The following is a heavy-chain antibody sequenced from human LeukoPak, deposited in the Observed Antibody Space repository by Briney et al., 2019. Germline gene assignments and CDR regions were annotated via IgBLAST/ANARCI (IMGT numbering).Heavy chain of an antibody. V-gene: IGHV4-59*08. CDR2: IYYIGST. CDR1: GDSISSYY. Sequence: SETLSLTCTVSGDSISSYYWSWIRQPPGKGLEWIGFIYYIGSTNHNPSLRSRVSISVDTSKNQFSLKLSSVTAADTAVYYCARHLGEVYYFDYSGQGALVTVSS. D-gene: IGHD3-16*01. CDR3: ARHLGEVYYFDY. J-gene: IGHJ4*02.